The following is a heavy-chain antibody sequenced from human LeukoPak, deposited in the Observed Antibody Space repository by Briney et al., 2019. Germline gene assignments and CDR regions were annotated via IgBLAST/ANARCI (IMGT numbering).Heavy chain of an antibody. CDR3: AREGYCSSTSCYLVNY. CDR2: ISYDGSNK. V-gene: IGHV3-30*03. Sequence: PGRSLRLSCAASGFTFSSYGMHWVRQAPGKGLEWVAVISYDGSNKYYADSVKGRFTISRDNSKNTLYLQMNSLRAEDTAVYYCAREGYCSSTSCYLVNYWGQGTLVTVSS. J-gene: IGHJ4*02. CDR1: GFTFSSYG. D-gene: IGHD2-2*01.